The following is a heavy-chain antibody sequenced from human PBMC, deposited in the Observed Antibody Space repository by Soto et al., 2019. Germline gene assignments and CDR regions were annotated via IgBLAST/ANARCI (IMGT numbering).Heavy chain of an antibody. V-gene: IGHV3-30*18. Sequence: GGSLRLSCAASGFTFSSYGMHWVRQAPGKGLEWVAVISYDGSNKYYADSVKGRFTISRDNSKNTLYLQMNSLRAEDTAVYYCAKEPRWASYYYDSSGYFDYWGQGTLVTVSS. CDR1: GFTFSSYG. CDR3: AKEPRWASYYYDSSGYFDY. J-gene: IGHJ4*02. CDR2: ISYDGSNK. D-gene: IGHD3-22*01.